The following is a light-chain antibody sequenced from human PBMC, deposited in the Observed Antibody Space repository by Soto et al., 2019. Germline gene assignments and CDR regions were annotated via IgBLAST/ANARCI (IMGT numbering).Light chain of an antibody. Sequence: EIVLTQSPGTLSLSPGERATLSCRASQSVSSEYLARYQQKPGQGPRPLMYGASNRATGIPDRFSGSGSGTDFTLTISRLEPEDFAVYYCQQYDSQPRTFGQGTKVEIK. V-gene: IGKV3-20*01. CDR2: GAS. J-gene: IGKJ1*01. CDR1: QSVSSEY. CDR3: QQYDSQPRT.